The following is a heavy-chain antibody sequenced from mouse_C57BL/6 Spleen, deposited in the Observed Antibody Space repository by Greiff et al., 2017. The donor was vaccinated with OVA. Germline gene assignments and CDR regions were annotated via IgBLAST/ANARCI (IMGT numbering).Heavy chain of an antibody. Sequence: EVQLQESGPELVKPGASVKISCKASGYSFTGYYMNWVKQSPEKSLEWIGEINPSTGGTTYNQKFKAKATLTVDKSSSTAYMQLKCLTSEDTAVYYCARKGVAKVVDYWGQGTTLTVSS. CDR2: INPSTGGT. CDR1: GYSFTGYY. D-gene: IGHD1-1*01. V-gene: IGHV1-42*01. J-gene: IGHJ2*01. CDR3: ARKGVAKVVDY.